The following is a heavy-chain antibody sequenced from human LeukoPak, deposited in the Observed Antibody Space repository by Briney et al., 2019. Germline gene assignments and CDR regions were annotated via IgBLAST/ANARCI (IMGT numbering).Heavy chain of an antibody. V-gene: IGHV3-43*01. Sequence: LSGGSLRLSCAASGFTFKNYTMNWVRHPPGKTLEWVSFINWHGTTYHTDSVKGRFTISRDNNKNSLYLQMDTLRSDEAAFYYCVKDLSYESNGSVLDQWGKGALVPVSS. D-gene: IGHD3-22*01. CDR3: VKDLSYESNGSVLDQ. CDR1: GFTFKNYT. CDR2: INWHGTT. J-gene: IGHJ4*02.